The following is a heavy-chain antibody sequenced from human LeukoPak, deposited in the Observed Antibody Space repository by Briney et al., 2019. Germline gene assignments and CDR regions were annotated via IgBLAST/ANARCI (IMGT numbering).Heavy chain of an antibody. Sequence: PQASVKVSCKASGGTFSSYAISWVRQAPGQGLEWMGRIIPILGIANYAQKFQGRVTITADKSTSTAYMELSSLRSGDTAVYYCARGGYWYYYYGMDVWGQGTTVTVSS. CDR3: ARGGYWYYYYGMDV. CDR1: GGTFSSYA. J-gene: IGHJ6*02. D-gene: IGHD6-25*01. V-gene: IGHV1-69*04. CDR2: IIPILGIA.